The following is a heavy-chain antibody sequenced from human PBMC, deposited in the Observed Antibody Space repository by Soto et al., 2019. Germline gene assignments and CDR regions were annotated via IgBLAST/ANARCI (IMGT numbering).Heavy chain of an antibody. CDR2: IYYSGST. Sequence: SETLSLTCTVSGGSISSYYWSSIRQPPGKGLEGIGDIYYSGSTNYNPSLKSRVTISVDPSKNQFSLKLSSVTAADTAVYYCARALGGDYFDYGMDVWGQGTTVTVSS. CDR1: GGSISSYY. CDR3: ARALGGDYFDYGMDV. D-gene: IGHD4-17*01. J-gene: IGHJ6*02. V-gene: IGHV4-59*01.